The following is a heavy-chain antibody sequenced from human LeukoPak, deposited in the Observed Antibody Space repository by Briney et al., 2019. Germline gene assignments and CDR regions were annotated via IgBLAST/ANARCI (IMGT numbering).Heavy chain of an antibody. V-gene: IGHV3-53*01. D-gene: IGHD2-21*01. CDR2: IYSGGTT. CDR3: ATEKIPDEHRGAFDV. CDR1: GFTVSSNF. J-gene: IGHJ3*01. Sequence: GGSLRLSCAASGFTVSSNFMSWGRQVPGKGLEWVSAIYSGGTTHYAESVKGRFTISRDNSKNTLYLQMNSLRVEDTAVYYCATEKIPDEHRGAFDVWGQGTMVTVSS.